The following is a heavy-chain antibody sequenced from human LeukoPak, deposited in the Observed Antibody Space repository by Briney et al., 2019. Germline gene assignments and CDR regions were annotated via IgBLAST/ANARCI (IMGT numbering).Heavy chain of an antibody. J-gene: IGHJ4*02. CDR3: ARGITIFGVELDY. Sequence: GGSLRLSCAASGFTFSSYWMSWVRQAPGKGLEWVANIKQDGSGKYYVDSVKGRFTISRDNAKNSLYLQMNSLRAEDTAVYYCARGITIFGVELDYWGQGTLVTVSS. V-gene: IGHV3-7*04. D-gene: IGHD3-3*01. CDR2: IKQDGSGK. CDR1: GFTFSSYW.